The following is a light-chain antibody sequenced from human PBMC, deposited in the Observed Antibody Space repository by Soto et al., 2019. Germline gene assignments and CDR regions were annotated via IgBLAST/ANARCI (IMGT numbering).Light chain of an antibody. CDR3: TSYESSSTHEV. Sequence: QSALTQPASVSGSPGQSITLSCTGTSSDIGGYDFVSWYQRYPGKAPKLIIYDVNNRPSGVFNSFSGSKSGNTASLTISRLQAEDEADDYCTSYESSSTHEVFGGGTKLTVL. V-gene: IGLV2-14*01. CDR1: SSDIGGYDF. J-gene: IGLJ2*01. CDR2: DVN.